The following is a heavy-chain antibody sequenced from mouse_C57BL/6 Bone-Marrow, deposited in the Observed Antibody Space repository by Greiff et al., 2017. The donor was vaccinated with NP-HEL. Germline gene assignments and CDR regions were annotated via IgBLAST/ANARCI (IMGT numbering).Heavy chain of an antibody. D-gene: IGHD2-4*01. Sequence: VQLQQSVAELVRPGASVKLSCTASGFHIKNTYMHWVKQRPEQGLEWIGRIDPANGNTKYAPKFQGKATITADTSSNTAYLQLSSLTSEDTAIYYCARSRVYYDYDVGYWGQGTTLTVSS. V-gene: IGHV14-3*01. CDR2: IDPANGNT. J-gene: IGHJ2*01. CDR3: ARSRVYYDYDVGY. CDR1: GFHIKNTY.